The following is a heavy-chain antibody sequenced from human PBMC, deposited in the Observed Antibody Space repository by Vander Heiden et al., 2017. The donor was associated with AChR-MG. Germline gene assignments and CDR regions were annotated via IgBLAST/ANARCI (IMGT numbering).Heavy chain of an antibody. Sequence: QVQLQESGPGLVKPSQTLSPTCTVPGGSIRSGGYYWSWIRQHPGKGLEWIGYIYYSGSTYYNPSLKSRVTISVDTSKNQFSLKLSSVTAADTAVYYCATWMTTVPYYFDYWGQGTLVTVSS. CDR2: IYYSGST. CDR1: GGSIRSGGYY. J-gene: IGHJ4*02. V-gene: IGHV4-31*03. CDR3: ATWMTTVPYYFDY. D-gene: IGHD4-17*01.